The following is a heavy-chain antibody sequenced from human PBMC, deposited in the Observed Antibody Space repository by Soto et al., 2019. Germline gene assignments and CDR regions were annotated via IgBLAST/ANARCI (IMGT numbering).Heavy chain of an antibody. J-gene: IGHJ5*02. D-gene: IGHD6-6*01. CDR2: IYYSGRT. CDR1: GGSISSGGYY. Sequence: QVQLQESGPGLVKPSQTLSLTCTVSGGSISSGGYYWSWISQHPGKGLEWIGYIYYSGRTYYNPSLHSRVSIAVDTTENQFSLKLTSVTAADTSVYYCTRGSFSSSSSWFDPWGRGTLVTVSS. V-gene: IGHV4-31*03. CDR3: TRGSFSSSSSWFDP.